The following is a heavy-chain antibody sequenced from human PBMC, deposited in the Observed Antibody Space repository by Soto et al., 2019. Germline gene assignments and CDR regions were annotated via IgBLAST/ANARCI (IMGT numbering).Heavy chain of an antibody. D-gene: IGHD3-3*02. J-gene: IGHJ4*02. Sequence: GGSLRLSCAASGFTFSSYAMSWVRQAPGKGLEWVSAISGSGGSTYYADSVKGRFTISRDNSKNTLYLQMNSLRAEDTDVYYCAKESSSHFWSGYYFYWGQGTLVTVSS. V-gene: IGHV3-23*01. CDR1: GFTFSSYA. CDR3: AKESSSHFWSGYYFY. CDR2: ISGSGGST.